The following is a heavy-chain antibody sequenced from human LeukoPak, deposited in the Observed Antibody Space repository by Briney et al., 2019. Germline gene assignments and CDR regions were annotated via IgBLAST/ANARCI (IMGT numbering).Heavy chain of an antibody. V-gene: IGHV3-64D*06. CDR1: GFTFSNYA. D-gene: IGHD5-18*01. CDR3: VKPTRGYSHGPFDY. J-gene: IGHJ4*02. Sequence: GGSLRLSCSASGFTFSNYAMYWVRQAPGKGLEYVSAMSSNGGTTYYGDSVKGRFTISRDNSKNTLYLQMSSLKAEDTAVYYCVKPTRGYSHGPFDYWGQGTPVTVSS. CDR2: MSSNGGTT.